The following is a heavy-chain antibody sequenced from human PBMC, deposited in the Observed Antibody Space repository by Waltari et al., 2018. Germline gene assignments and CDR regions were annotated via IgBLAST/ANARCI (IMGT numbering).Heavy chain of an antibody. CDR3: ARERQSAIAATGFDY. CDR2: IKQDGSNK. CDR1: EFTFSTYW. D-gene: IGHD6-13*01. V-gene: IGHV3-7*01. Sequence: EVRLVESGGGLVQPGGSLRLSCAASEFTFSTYWMTWVRQAPGKGLEWVANIKQDGSNKNYVDSVRGRFTIYRDNGKNSLYLQMDSLRVEETAVYYCARERQSAIAATGFDYWGQGTLVTVSS. J-gene: IGHJ4*02.